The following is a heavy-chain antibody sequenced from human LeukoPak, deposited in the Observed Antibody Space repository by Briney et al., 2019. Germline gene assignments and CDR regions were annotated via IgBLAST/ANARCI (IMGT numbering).Heavy chain of an antibody. D-gene: IGHD6-13*01. V-gene: IGHV3-23*01. J-gene: IGHJ4*02. CDR1: GFSFSDYA. Sequence: GGSLRLSCAASGFSFSDYAMSWVRQAPGKGLEWVSAISDSGGSTYYADSVKGRFTISRDNSKNTLNLQMNSLRGEDTAVYYCAKGFTSSWNYYFDYWGQGTLVTVSS. CDR3: AKGFTSSWNYYFDY. CDR2: ISDSGGST.